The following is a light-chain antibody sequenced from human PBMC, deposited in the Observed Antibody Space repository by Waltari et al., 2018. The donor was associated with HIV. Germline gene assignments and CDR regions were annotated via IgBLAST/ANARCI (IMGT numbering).Light chain of an antibody. CDR3: QAWDANHAV. CDR2: QGS. CDR1: KLADKF. J-gene: IGLJ2*01. Sequence: TQPPSVSVPSGQTASIPCSGEKLADKFPCWYQKEPGQPPILLVYQGSRRPSGIPERFSASKSANTATLTIRGAQPLDEADYFCQAWDANHAVFGGGTTLTVL. V-gene: IGLV3-1*01.